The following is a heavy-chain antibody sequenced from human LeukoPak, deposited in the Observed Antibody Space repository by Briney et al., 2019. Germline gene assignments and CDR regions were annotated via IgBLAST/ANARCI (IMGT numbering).Heavy chain of an antibody. CDR1: GFTFSSYA. D-gene: IGHD2-15*01. J-gene: IGHJ4*02. Sequence: GGSLRLSCAASGFTFSSYAMSWVRQAPGKGLEWVSAISGSGGSTYYAASVKGRFTISRDNSKNTLYLQMNSLRAEDTAVYYCAKPPIVVVVAATSQPFDYWGQGTLVTVSS. CDR3: AKPPIVVVVAATSQPFDY. CDR2: ISGSGGST. V-gene: IGHV3-23*01.